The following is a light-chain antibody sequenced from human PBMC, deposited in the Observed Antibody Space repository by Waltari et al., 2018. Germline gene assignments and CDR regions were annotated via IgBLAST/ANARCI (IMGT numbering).Light chain of an antibody. Sequence: DIQMTQSPSSLSASVGDRVTITCRASQSISSYLNWYQQKPGKAPKLLIYAASSLQSGGPYRFSCSGFGTSFTLTISSLQPEDFATYYCQQSFSTPWTFGQGTKVEIK. CDR2: AAS. J-gene: IGKJ1*01. V-gene: IGKV1-39*01. CDR1: QSISSY. CDR3: QQSFSTPWT.